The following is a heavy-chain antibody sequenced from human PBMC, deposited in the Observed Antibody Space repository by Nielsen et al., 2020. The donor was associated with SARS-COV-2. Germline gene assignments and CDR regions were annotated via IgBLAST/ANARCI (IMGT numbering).Heavy chain of an antibody. J-gene: IGHJ4*02. CDR2: ISSSSSYI. V-gene: IGHV3-21*01. CDR1: GFTFSSYA. Sequence: GESLKISCAASGFTFSSYAMSWVRQAPGKGLEWVSSISSSSSYIYYADSVKGRFTISRDNAKNSLYLQMNSLRAEDTAVYYCARDLARPLPGRGQGTLVTVSS. D-gene: IGHD1-14*01. CDR3: ARDLARPLPG.